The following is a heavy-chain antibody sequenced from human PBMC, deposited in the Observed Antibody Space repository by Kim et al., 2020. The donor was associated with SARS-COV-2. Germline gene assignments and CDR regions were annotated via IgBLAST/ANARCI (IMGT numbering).Heavy chain of an antibody. CDR1: GYSFTSYW. CDR2: IYPGDSDT. J-gene: IGHJ6*02. V-gene: IGHV5-51*01. CDR3: ARQPWGDSSWDRYYYYGMDV. D-gene: IGHD6-13*01. Sequence: GESLKISCKGSGYSFTSYWIGWVRQMPGKGLEWMGIIYPGDSDTRYSPSFQGQVTISADKSISTAYLQWSSLKASDTAMYYCARQPWGDSSWDRYYYYGMDVWGQGTTVTVSS.